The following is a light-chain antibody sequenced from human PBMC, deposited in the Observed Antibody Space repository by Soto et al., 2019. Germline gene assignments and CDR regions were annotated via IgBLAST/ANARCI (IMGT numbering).Light chain of an antibody. CDR1: QSIMVY. CDR3: QQSVSMPPA. J-gene: IGKJ2*01. Sequence: DIHMTQSPSSLSASVGDRVTITCRASQSIMVYLNWCQQKPGKAPKLLIYTASSLQSGVPSRFSGSGSGTAFTLTISSLQPEDFATYYCQQSVSMPPAFGQGTKLEIK. CDR2: TAS. V-gene: IGKV1-39*01.